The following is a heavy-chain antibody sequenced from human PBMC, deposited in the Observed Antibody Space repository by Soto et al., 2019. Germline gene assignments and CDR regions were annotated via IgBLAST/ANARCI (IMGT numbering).Heavy chain of an antibody. CDR2: ISSSVSTI. J-gene: IGHJ6*02. V-gene: IGHV3-48*03. CDR1: GFTFSSYE. CDR3: ARTYSSSWNYYYYGMDV. Sequence: GGSLRLSCAASGFTFSSYEMNWVRQAPGKGLEWVSYISSSVSTIYYADSVKGRFTISRDNAKNSLYLQMNSLRAEDTAVYYCARTYSSSWNYYYYGMDVWGQGTTVTVSS. D-gene: IGHD6-13*01.